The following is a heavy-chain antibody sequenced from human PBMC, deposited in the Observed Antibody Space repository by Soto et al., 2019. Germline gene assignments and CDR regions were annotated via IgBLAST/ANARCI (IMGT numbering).Heavy chain of an antibody. V-gene: IGHV3-48*02. Sequence: EVQLVESGGGLVQPGGSLRLSCVASGFTFSNYNMNWVRQAPGKGLEWVSYISTSSSTIYYADSVKGRFTISRDNAKNSLYLQMNSLRDEDTALCYCARDSKIAARPRVFDCWGQGTLVTVSS. CDR2: ISTSSSTI. D-gene: IGHD6-6*01. CDR3: ARDSKIAARPRVFDC. J-gene: IGHJ4*02. CDR1: GFTFSNYN.